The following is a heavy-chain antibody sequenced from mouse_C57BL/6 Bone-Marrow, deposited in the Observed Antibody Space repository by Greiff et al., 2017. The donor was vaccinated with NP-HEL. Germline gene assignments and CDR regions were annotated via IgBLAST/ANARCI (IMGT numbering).Heavy chain of an antibody. D-gene: IGHD3-2*02. Sequence: EVKVVESGGGLVQPGESLKLSCESNEYEFPSHDMSWVRKTPEKRLELVAAINSDGGSTYYPDTMERRFIISRDNTKKTLYLQMSSLRSEDTALYYCARASSGYRRTWFAYWGQGTLVTVSA. V-gene: IGHV5-2*01. J-gene: IGHJ3*01. CDR1: EYEFPSHD. CDR3: ARASSGYRRTWFAY. CDR2: INSDGGST.